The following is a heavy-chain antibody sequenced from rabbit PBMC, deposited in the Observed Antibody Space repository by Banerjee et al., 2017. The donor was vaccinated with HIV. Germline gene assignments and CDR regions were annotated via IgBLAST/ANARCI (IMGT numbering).Heavy chain of an antibody. D-gene: IGHD4-1*01. CDR1: GFSFSSSYY. Sequence: QEQLEESGGDLVKPEGSLTLTCTASGFSFSSSYYMCWVRQAPEKGLELIACIYTGTSGSTWYANWAKGRFTISRTSSTTVTLQMTSLTAADTATYFCARDLAGAIGWNFNLWGPGTLVTVS. V-gene: IGHV1S45*01. CDR2: IYTGTSGST. J-gene: IGHJ4*01. CDR3: ARDLAGAIGWNFNL.